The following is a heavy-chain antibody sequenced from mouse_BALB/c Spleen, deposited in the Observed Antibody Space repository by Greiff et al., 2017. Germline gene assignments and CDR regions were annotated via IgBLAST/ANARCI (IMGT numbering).Heavy chain of an antibody. V-gene: IGHV7-1*02. CDR3: ARQDYVHAWFAY. Sequence: EVMLVESGGGLVQPGGSLRLSCATSGFTFSDFYMEWVRQPPGKRLEWIAASRNKANDYTTEYSASVKGRFIVSRDTSQSILYLQMNALRAEDTAMYYCARQDYVHAWFAYWGQGTLVTVSA. CDR1: GFTFSDFY. CDR2: SRNKANDYTT. J-gene: IGHJ3*01. D-gene: IGHD1-1*02.